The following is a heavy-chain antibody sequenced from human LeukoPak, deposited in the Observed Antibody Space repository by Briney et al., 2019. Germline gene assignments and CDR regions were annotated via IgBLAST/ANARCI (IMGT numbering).Heavy chain of an antibody. CDR1: GFTFSSNW. J-gene: IGHJ4*02. CDR3: ARRGYSFSLFDY. Sequence: GGPLRLSCATSGFTFSSNWMSWVRQAPGKGLEWVANIKQDGSEKYYVDSVKGRFTISRDNAKNSLYLQMNSLRAEDTAVYYCARRGYSFSLFDYWGQGTLVTVSS. CDR2: IKQDGSEK. V-gene: IGHV3-7*05. D-gene: IGHD5-18*01.